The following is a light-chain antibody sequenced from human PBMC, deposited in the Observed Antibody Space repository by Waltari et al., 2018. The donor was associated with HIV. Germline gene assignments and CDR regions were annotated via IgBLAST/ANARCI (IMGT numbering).Light chain of an antibody. V-gene: IGKV2-28*01. J-gene: IGKJ4*01. CDR3: MQALEAPLT. CDR2: VGS. CDR1: QSLLSRNGNNY. Sequence: DVVMTQSPLSLRVTPGEPASISCRSSQSLLSRNGNNYLDWYLQKPGQAPQLLIYVGSNRASGVPDRFSGSGSGTDFTLKISRVEAEDVGVYYCMQALEAPLTFGGGTKVQIK.